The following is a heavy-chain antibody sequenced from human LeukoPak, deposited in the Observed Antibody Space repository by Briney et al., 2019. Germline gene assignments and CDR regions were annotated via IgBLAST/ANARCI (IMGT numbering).Heavy chain of an antibody. CDR2: ISGSSSNT. J-gene: IGHJ4*02. V-gene: IGHV3-23*01. CDR1: GFTFSNYG. Sequence: GGSLRLSCAASGFTFSNYGMSWVRQAPGMGLEWVSAISGSSSNTFYADSVKGRFTISRDNSKNTLYLQMNSLRAEDTAVYYCAKAAGLMVRGVISDYWGQGTLVTVSS. CDR3: AKAAGLMVRGVISDY. D-gene: IGHD3-10*01.